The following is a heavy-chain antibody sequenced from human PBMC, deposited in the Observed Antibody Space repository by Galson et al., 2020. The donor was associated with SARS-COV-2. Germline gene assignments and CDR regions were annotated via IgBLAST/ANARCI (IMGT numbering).Heavy chain of an antibody. J-gene: IGHJ4*02. CDR1: GFTFSDYY. CDR2: ISSSSTTI. V-gene: IGHV3-11*04. D-gene: IGHD6-19*01. Sequence: NSGGSLRLSCEASGFTFSDYYMSWIRQAPGKGLEWISYISSSSTTIYYADSVKGRFAVSRDNDKNSLYLQMNSLRVEDTAVYYCAREVTYSNGWYFDSWGQGNLVSVSS. CDR3: AREVTYSNGWYFDS.